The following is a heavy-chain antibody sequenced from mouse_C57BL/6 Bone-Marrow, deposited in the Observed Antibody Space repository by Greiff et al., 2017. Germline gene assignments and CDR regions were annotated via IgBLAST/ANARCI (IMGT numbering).Heavy chain of an antibody. D-gene: IGHD1-1*01. CDR1: GYSFTSYY. Sequence: QVQLKESGPELVKPGASVKISCKASGYSFTSYYIHWVKQRPGQGLEWIGWIYPGSGHTKYNEKFKGKATLTADTSSSTAYMQLSSLTSEDSAVYDCARRRYGSSYDYFDVWGTGTTVTVSS. V-gene: IGHV1-66*01. CDR2: IYPGSGHT. CDR3: ARRRYGSSYDYFDV. J-gene: IGHJ1*03.